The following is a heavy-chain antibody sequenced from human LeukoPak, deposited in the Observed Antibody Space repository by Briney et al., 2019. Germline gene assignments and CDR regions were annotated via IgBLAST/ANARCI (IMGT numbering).Heavy chain of an antibody. CDR1: GYTFTSYG. D-gene: IGHD2-2*01. CDR2: ISAYNGNT. Sequence: GASVKVSCKASGYTFTSYGISWVRQAPGQGLEWMGWISAYNGNTNYAQKLQGRVTMTTDTSTSTAYKELRSLRSDDTAVYYCARDKAGGGVVVPAASSQYGMDVWGQGTTVTVSS. V-gene: IGHV1-18*01. J-gene: IGHJ6*02. CDR3: ARDKAGGGVVVPAASSQYGMDV.